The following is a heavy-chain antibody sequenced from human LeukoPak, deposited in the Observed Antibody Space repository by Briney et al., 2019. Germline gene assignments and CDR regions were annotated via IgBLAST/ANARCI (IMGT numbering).Heavy chain of an antibody. Sequence: GGSLRLSCAASGFAFSSHAMGWVRQAPGKGLEWVSSITGSGGSTYYGDSVKGRFTISRDNSKNTLYLQMNSLRAEDTAVYYCAKDGGGSLEWLPPMDVWGQGTTVTVSS. CDR2: ITGSGGST. CDR1: GFAFSSHA. CDR3: AKDGGGSLEWLPPMDV. J-gene: IGHJ6*02. D-gene: IGHD3-3*01. V-gene: IGHV3-23*01.